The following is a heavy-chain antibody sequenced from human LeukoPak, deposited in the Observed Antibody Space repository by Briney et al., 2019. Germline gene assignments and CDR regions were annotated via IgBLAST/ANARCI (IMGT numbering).Heavy chain of an antibody. CDR3: ARGGYGDYGDAFDI. D-gene: IGHD4-17*01. V-gene: IGHV4-34*01. J-gene: IGHJ3*02. Sequence: PSETLSLTCAVYGGSFSGYYWSWIRQPPGKGLEWIGEINHSGSTNYNPSLKSRVTISVDTSKNQFSLKLSSVTAADTAVYYCARGGYGDYGDAFDIWGQGTMVTVSS. CDR2: INHSGST. CDR1: GGSFSGYY.